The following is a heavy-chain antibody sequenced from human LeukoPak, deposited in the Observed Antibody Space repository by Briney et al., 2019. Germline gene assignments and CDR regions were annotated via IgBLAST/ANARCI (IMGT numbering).Heavy chain of an antibody. J-gene: IGHJ5*02. V-gene: IGHV3-11*04. CDR2: ISSSSDTI. D-gene: IGHD2-2*01. CDR3: ARDRGAVQYCSSTSCYGLGFDP. CDR1: GFTFSDYY. Sequence: GGSLRLSCAASGFTFSDYYMSWIRQAPGKGLEWVSYISSSSDTIYYADSVKGRFTISRDNAKNSLYLQMNSLRAEDTAVYYCARDRGAVQYCSSTSCYGLGFDPWGQGTLVTVSS.